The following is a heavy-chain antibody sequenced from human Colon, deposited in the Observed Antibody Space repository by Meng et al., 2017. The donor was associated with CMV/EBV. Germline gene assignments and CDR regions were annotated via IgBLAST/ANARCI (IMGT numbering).Heavy chain of an antibody. D-gene: IGHD3-22*01. CDR3: AREFYYDTSGYPELDY. CDR1: GFTFSCFY. J-gene: IGHJ4*02. V-gene: IGHV1-2*02. CDR2: IDPNSGGT. Sequence: SGFTFSCFYSRGVRQAPGQGLEWMGWIDPNSGGTNYAQECQGRVTMTRDTSINTAYMELSRLRSDDTALYFCAREFYYDTSGYPELDYWGQGTLVTVSS.